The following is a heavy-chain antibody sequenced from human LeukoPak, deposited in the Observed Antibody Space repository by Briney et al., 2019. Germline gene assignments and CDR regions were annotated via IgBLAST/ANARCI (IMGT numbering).Heavy chain of an antibody. CDR1: GFTFSSYW. J-gene: IGHJ4*02. Sequence: GGSLRLSCAASGFTFSSYWMHWVRQAPGKGLEWVSGISWNSGSIGYADSVKGRFTISRDNAKNSLYLQMNSLRAEDTALYYCAKAFSIAVARYDYWGQGTLVTVSS. CDR3: AKAFSIAVARYDY. CDR2: ISWNSGSI. D-gene: IGHD6-19*01. V-gene: IGHV3-9*01.